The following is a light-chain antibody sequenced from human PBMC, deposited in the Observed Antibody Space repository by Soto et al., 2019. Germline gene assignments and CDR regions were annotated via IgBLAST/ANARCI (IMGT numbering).Light chain of an antibody. Sequence: EIMMTQSPVTLSVSPGERAPPSCRARQSVNSNLAWYQQKPGQAPRLLIYDASNRATGIPARFSGSGSATDFTLTISSLEPEDFAVYYCQQRSNWPPTFGQGTRLEIK. J-gene: IGKJ5*01. CDR2: DAS. V-gene: IGKV3-11*01. CDR3: QQRSNWPPT. CDR1: QSVNSN.